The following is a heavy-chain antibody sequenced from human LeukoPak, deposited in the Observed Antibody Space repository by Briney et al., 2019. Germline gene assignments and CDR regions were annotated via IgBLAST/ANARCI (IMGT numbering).Heavy chain of an antibody. CDR2: INPNSGGT. CDR1: GYTFTGYY. D-gene: IGHD3-10*01. CDR3: ARVGPITMVRGALAFDC. Sequence: ASVKVSCKASGYTFTGYYMHWVRQAPGQGLEWMGWINPNSGGTNYAQKFQGRVTMTRDTSISTAYTELSRLRSDDTAVYYCARVGPITMVRGALAFDCWGQGTLVTVSS. V-gene: IGHV1-2*02. J-gene: IGHJ4*02.